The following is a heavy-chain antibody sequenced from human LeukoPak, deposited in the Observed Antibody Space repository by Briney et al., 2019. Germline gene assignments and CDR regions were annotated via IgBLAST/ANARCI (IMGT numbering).Heavy chain of an antibody. CDR1: GFTFSSYS. D-gene: IGHD6-19*01. V-gene: IGHV3-21*01. CDR2: ISSSSSSYI. CDR3: ARLFLYAVTGTGRIDWYFDL. J-gene: IGHJ2*01. Sequence: GGSLRLSCAASGFTFSSYSMNWVRQAPGKGLEWVSSISSSSSSYIYYADSVKGRFTISRDNAKNSLYLQMNSLRAEDTAVYYCARLFLYAVTGTGRIDWYFDLWGRGTLVTVSS.